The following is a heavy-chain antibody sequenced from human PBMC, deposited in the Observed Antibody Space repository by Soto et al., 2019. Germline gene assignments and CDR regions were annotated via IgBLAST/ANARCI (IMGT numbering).Heavy chain of an antibody. CDR1: GFTFRNYW. CDR3: VRENYFDY. V-gene: IGHV3-7*01. CDR2: IKQDGSER. J-gene: IGHJ4*02. Sequence: LVESGGGLVQPGGSLRLSCAGSGFTFRNYWMGWVRQAPGKRLEWVANIKQDGSERSYADSVKGRFTISRDNAKNSLYLQMNSLGADGTAVYYCVRENYFDYWGQGTLVTVSS.